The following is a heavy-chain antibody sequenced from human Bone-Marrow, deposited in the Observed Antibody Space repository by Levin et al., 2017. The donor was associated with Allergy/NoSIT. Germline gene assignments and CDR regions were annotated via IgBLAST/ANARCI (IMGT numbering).Heavy chain of an antibody. CDR1: GYIFTNNE. V-gene: IGHV1-2*02. CDR2: INPNTGGT. D-gene: IGHD6-19*01. Sequence: ASVKVSCKASGYIFTNNEIHWVRQAPGQGLEWMGWINPNTGGTSYAQRFQGRVTMTRDTSISTVYMELTGLRSDDTAVYYCAREASSSGWYDKFVYWGPGTRVTVSS. CDR3: AREASSSGWYDKFVY. J-gene: IGHJ4*02.